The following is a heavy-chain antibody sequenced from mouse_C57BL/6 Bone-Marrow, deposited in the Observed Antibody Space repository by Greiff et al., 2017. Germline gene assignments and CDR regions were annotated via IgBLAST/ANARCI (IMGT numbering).Heavy chain of an antibody. D-gene: IGHD3-1*01. Sequence: DVMLVESGGGLVQPGGSMKLSCAASGFTFSDAWMDWVRQSPEKGLEWVAEIRNKANNHATYYAESVKGRFTISRDDSKSSVYLQMNSLRAEDTGIYYCTRRGLPSAWFAYWGQGTLVTVSA. CDR2: IRNKANNHAT. CDR3: TRRGLPSAWFAY. J-gene: IGHJ3*01. CDR1: GFTFSDAW. V-gene: IGHV6-6*01.